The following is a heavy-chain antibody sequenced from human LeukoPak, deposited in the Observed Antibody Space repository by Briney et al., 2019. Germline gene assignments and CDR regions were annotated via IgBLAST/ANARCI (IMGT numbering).Heavy chain of an antibody. V-gene: IGHV1-2*06. CDR3: ARARATYYYDSSGYFDFDY. CDR1: GYTFTGYY. CDR2: INPNSGGT. D-gene: IGHD3-22*01. Sequence: ASVKVSCKASGYTFTGYYMYWVRQAPGQGLEWMGRINPNSGGTNYAQKFQGRVTMTRDTSISTAYMELSRLRSDDTAVYYCARARATYYYDSSGYFDFDYWGQGTLVTVSS. J-gene: IGHJ4*02.